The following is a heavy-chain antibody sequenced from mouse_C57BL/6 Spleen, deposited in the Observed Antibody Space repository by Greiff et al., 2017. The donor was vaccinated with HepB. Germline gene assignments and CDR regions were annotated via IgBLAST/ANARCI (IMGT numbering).Heavy chain of an antibody. D-gene: IGHD3-1*01. CDR1: GYTFTSYW. J-gene: IGHJ3*01. V-gene: IGHV1-69*01. Sequence: QVQLQQPGAELVMPGASVKLSCKASGYTFTSYWMHWVKQRPGQGLEWIGEIDPSDSYTNYNQKFKGKSTLTVDKSSSTAYMQLSSLASEDAAVYDCARGGYSEGFGDWGQGTLVTVSA. CDR2: IDPSDSYT. CDR3: ARGGYSEGFGD.